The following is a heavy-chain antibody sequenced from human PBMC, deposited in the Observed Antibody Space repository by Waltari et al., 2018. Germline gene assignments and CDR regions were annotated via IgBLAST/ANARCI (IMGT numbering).Heavy chain of an antibody. CDR2: IDSGGST. Sequence: EVQLLESGGGLAQPGGSLRLSCEASGFTFSSNDMTWVRQAPGKGVELVSRIDSGGSTNYADSVKGRFTVSRDNSKNTLYLQMSNLRGEDTAVYYCAKGGDTGTYGFFDFWGQGTLVSVSS. V-gene: IGHV3-23*03. CDR1: GFTFSSND. J-gene: IGHJ4*02. CDR3: AKGGDTGTYGFFDF. D-gene: IGHD1-1*01.